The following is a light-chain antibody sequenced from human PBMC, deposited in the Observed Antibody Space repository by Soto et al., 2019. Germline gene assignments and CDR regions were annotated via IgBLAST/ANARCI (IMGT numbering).Light chain of an antibody. CDR3: QQRSNWAIT. J-gene: IGKJ5*01. V-gene: IGKV3D-20*02. CDR2: GAS. Sequence: EVVLTQSPVTLSLSPGERATLSCRASQSVAANYLAWYQQKRGQAPRLLIYGASSRATGIPDRFSGSGSGTDFTLTISSLEPEDFAVYYCQQRSNWAITFGQGTRLEIK. CDR1: QSVAANY.